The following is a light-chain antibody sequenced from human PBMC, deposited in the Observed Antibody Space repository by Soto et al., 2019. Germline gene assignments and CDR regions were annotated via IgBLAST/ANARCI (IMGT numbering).Light chain of an antibody. CDR3: QQYVSSPWA. V-gene: IGKV3-20*01. CDR2: GAS. Sequence: EIVMTQSPATLSLSPGDRASLSCRASQSVTNSFLAWYQQNPGQAPRLLIYGASRRATGIPDRFTRSGTGTDFTLTISRLEPEEFAVYYCQQYVSSPWAFGQGTKVDIK. CDR1: QSVTNSF. J-gene: IGKJ1*01.